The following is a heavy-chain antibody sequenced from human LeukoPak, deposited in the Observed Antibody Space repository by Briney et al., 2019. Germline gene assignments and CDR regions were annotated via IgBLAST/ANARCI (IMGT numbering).Heavy chain of an antibody. D-gene: IGHD6-13*01. CDR2: IYYSGST. CDR1: GGSISSSSYY. CDR3: ATCIAAAGTNWFDP. J-gene: IGHJ5*02. V-gene: IGHV4-39*07. Sequence: SETLSLTCTVSGGSISSSSYYWGWIRQPPGKGLEWIGSIYYSGSTYYNPSLKSRVTISVDTSKNQFSLKLSSVTAADTAVYYCATCIAAAGTNWFDPWGQGTLVTVSS.